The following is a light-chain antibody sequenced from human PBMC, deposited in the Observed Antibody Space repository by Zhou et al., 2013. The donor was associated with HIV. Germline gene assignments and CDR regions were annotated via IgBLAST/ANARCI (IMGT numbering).Light chain of an antibody. Sequence: AIRMTQSPSSFSASTGDRVTITCRASQDISSYLAWYQQKPGKAPKLLIYAASTLQSGVPSRFSGSGSGTDFTLTISCLQSEDFAAYYCQQYYSDPLTFGQGTKVEIK. CDR1: QDISSY. V-gene: IGKV1-8*01. CDR3: QQYYSDPLT. J-gene: IGKJ1*01. CDR2: AAS.